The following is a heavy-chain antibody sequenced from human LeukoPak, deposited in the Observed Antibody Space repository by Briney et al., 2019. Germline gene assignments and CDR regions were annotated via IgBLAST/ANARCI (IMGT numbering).Heavy chain of an antibody. J-gene: IGHJ4*02. CDR3: ARDHSQYYHLDY. D-gene: IGHD3-10*01. Sequence: GGSLRLSCAASGFTFSSYAMSWVRQAPGKGLEWVSAISGSGGSTYYADSVKGRFTISRDNSKNTLYLQMNSLRAEDTAVYYCARDHSQYYHLDYWGQGTLVTVSS. CDR1: GFTFSSYA. V-gene: IGHV3-23*01. CDR2: ISGSGGST.